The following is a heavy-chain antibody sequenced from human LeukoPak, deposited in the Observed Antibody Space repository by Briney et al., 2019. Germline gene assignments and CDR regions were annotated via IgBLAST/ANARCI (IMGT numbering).Heavy chain of an antibody. J-gene: IGHJ6*02. CDR2: IIPIFGTA. D-gene: IGHD3-10*01. Sequence: SVKVSCKASGGTFSSYAISWVRQAPGQGLEWMGGIIPIFGTANYAQKFQGRVTITADESTSTAYMELSSLRSEDTAVYYCARGGQLAPYYYYGMDVWGQGTTVTVSS. CDR1: GGTFSSYA. V-gene: IGHV1-69*13. CDR3: ARGGQLAPYYYYGMDV.